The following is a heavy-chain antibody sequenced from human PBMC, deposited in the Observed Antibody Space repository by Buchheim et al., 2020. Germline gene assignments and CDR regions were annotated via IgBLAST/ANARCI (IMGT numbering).Heavy chain of an antibody. V-gene: IGHV3-23*01. Sequence: EVQLLESGGGLVQPGGSLRLSCAASGFTFSSYAMSWVRQAPGKGLEWVSAISGSGGSTYYADSVKGRFTISRDNSKNTLYLQMNSLRAEDTAVYYCAKGPGELRRGIYYYYGVDVWGQGTT. CDR2: ISGSGGST. CDR3: AKGPGELRRGIYYYYGVDV. J-gene: IGHJ6*02. D-gene: IGHD1-7*01. CDR1: GFTFSSYA.